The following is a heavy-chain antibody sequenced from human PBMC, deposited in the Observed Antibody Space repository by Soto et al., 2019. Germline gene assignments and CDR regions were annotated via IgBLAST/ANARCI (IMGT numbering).Heavy chain of an antibody. D-gene: IGHD4-4*01. Sequence: GGSLRLSCAVSGFTFSRYEMNWVRQAPGKGLEWVSYIGTSGKTIYYADSVRGRFTISRDNAKNSLYLQMNSLRAEDTAVYYCARDPAIYSGNFDYGLDVWGQGTTVTSP. CDR1: GFTFSRYE. CDR3: ARDPAIYSGNFDYGLDV. J-gene: IGHJ6*02. CDR2: IGTSGKTI. V-gene: IGHV3-48*03.